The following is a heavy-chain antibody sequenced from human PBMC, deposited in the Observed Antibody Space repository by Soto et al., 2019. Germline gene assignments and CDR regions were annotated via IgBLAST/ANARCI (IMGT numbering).Heavy chain of an antibody. CDR1: GGSISSGGYY. CDR2: IYYSRST. J-gene: IGHJ6*02. CDR3: ARLGFNYDFLSGYYNVHHYYGIDV. D-gene: IGHD3-3*01. V-gene: IGHV4-30-4*08. Sequence: SETLSLTCTVSGGSISSGGYYWSWIRQPPGKGLEWIGYIYYSRSTYYNPSLKSRVTISVDTSKNQFSLKLSSVTAADTAVYYCARLGFNYDFLSGYYNVHHYYGIDVWGQGTTVTVSS.